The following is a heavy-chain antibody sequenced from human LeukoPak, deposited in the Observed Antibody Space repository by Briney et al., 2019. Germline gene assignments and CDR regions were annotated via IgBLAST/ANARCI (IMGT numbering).Heavy chain of an antibody. D-gene: IGHD4-17*01. CDR1: GFTFSNYG. CDR2: IVGSGVTT. V-gene: IGHV3-23*01. J-gene: IGHJ4*02. CDR3: AKEAGDDYGDYIDY. Sequence: GGSLRLSCVASGFTFSNYGMNWVRQAPGKGLEWVSGIVGSGVTTYYADSVKGRFTISRDNSKNTLYLHMNSLRAEDTAIYYCAKEAGDDYGDYIDYWGQGTLVTVSS.